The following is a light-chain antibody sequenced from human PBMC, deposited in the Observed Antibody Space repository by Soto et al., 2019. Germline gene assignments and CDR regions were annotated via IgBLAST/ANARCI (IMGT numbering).Light chain of an antibody. CDR2: LAS. V-gene: IGKV2-28*01. CDR1: QSLLHSDGYNY. Sequence: IVMTQSPLSLPVTPGEPASISCRSSQSLLHSDGYNYLAWYLQKPGHSPQLLIDLASSRASGVPDRFSGSGSGTDFTLKISRVEAEDVGLYYCIPAHHTPTLGVGTK. CDR3: IPAHHTPT. J-gene: IGKJ4*01.